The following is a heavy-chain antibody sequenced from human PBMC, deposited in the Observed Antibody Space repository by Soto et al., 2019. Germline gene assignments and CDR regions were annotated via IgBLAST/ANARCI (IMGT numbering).Heavy chain of an antibody. V-gene: IGHV1-2*04. J-gene: IGHJ6*02. D-gene: IGHD5-12*01. Sequence: GASVKVSCKASGYTFTGYYMHWVRQAPGQGLEWMGWINPNSGGTNYAQKFQGWVTMTRDTSISTAYMELSRLRSDDTAVYYCARDHRSGYSGYDEPYYYGMDVWGQGTTVTVSS. CDR1: GYTFTGYY. CDR2: INPNSGGT. CDR3: ARDHRSGYSGYDEPYYYGMDV.